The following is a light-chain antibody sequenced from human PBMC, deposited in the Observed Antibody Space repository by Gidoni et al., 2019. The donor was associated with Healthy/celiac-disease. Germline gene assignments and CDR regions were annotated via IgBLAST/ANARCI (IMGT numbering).Light chain of an antibody. Sequence: EIVLTQSPGTLSLSPGERATLSCRASQSVSSSYLAWYQQKPGQAPRLLIYGASSSATGIPDRFSGSGSGTDFTLTISRREPEDFAVYYCQQYVSSPEFTFGPGTKVDIK. CDR1: QSVSSSY. CDR3: QQYVSSPEFT. J-gene: IGKJ3*01. CDR2: GAS. V-gene: IGKV3-20*01.